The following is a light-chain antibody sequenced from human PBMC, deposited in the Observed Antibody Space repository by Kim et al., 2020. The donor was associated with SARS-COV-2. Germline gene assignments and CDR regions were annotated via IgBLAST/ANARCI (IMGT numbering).Light chain of an antibody. CDR2: GAS. Sequence: DIVMTQSPATLSVSPGERATLSCRASQSVSSNLAWYQQKPGQAPRLLIYGASTRATGIPARFSGSGSGTEFTLTISSLQSEDFAVYYCQQYNAWPTFGQGTKVDIK. V-gene: IGKV3-15*01. CDR1: QSVSSN. CDR3: QQYNAWPT. J-gene: IGKJ1*01.